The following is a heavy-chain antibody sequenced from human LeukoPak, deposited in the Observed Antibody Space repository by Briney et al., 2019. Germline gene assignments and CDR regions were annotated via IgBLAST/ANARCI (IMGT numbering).Heavy chain of an antibody. J-gene: IGHJ4*02. V-gene: IGHV1-69*13. Sequence: SVKVSCKASGGTFSSYASSWVRQAPGQVLEWMGGLIPIFGTANYAQKFQGRVTITADESTSTAYMELSSLRSEDTAVYYCASNSGSYSVDYWGQGTLVTVSS. D-gene: IGHD1-26*01. CDR3: ASNSGSYSVDY. CDR1: GGTFSSYA. CDR2: LIPIFGTA.